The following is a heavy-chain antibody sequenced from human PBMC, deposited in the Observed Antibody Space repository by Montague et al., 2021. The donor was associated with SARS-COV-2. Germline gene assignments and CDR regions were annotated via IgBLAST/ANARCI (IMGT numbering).Heavy chain of an antibody. J-gene: IGHJ2*01. CDR3: ARNRGWGSRGAGYIDL. Sequence: PSLTCTVSGGSISGDNYYWTWIRQHPGKGLEWIAYIYYTGSTYYNPSLQSRLRTSLDTSKNQFSLTLTSVTAADTAIYYCARNRGWGSRGAGYIDLWGRGTLVTVSS. D-gene: IGHD7-27*01. CDR2: IYYTGST. CDR1: GGSISGDNYY. V-gene: IGHV4-31*03.